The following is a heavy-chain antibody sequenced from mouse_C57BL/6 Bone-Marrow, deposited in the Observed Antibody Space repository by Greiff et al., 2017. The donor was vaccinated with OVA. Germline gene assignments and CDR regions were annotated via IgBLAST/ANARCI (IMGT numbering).Heavy chain of an antibody. CDR1: EYEFPSHD. CDR2: INSDGGST. J-gene: IGHJ1*03. D-gene: IGHD2-5*01. Sequence: EVNVVDSGGGLVQPGESLKLSCESNEYEFPSHDMSWVRKTPEKRLELVAAINSDGGSTYYPDTMERRFIISRDNTKKTLYLQMSSLRSEDTALYYCARHGYYSNYEGWYFDVWGTGTTVTVSS. V-gene: IGHV5-2*01. CDR3: ARHGYYSNYEGWYFDV.